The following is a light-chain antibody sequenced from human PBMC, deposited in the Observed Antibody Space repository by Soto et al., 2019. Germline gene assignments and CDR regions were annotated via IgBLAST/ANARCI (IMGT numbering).Light chain of an antibody. CDR1: SSKIGAGYD. CDR2: GNS. J-gene: IGLJ1*01. CDR3: QSYDSSLSGSNV. V-gene: IGLV1-40*01. Sequence: QSVVTQPPPVSGAPGERGTISCTGGSSKIGAGYDVHWYQQLPGTAPKLLIYGNSNRPSGVPDRFSGSKSGTSASLAITGLQAEDEADYYCQSYDSSLSGSNVFGTGTKVTVL.